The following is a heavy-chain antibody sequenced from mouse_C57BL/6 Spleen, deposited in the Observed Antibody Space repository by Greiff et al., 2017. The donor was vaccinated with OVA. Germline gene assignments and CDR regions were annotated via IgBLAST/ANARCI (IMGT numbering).Heavy chain of an antibody. V-gene: IGHV2-5*01. CDR3: ANLGDGYYHYAMDY. CDR2: IWRGGST. Sequence: VQVVESGPGLVQPSQSLSITCTVSGFSLTSYGVHWVRQSPGKGLEWLGVIWRGGSTDYNAAFMSRLSIPKDNSKSQVFFKMNSLQADDTAIYYCANLGDGYYHYAMDYWGQGTSVTVSS. CDR1: GFSLTSYG. J-gene: IGHJ4*01. D-gene: IGHD2-3*01.